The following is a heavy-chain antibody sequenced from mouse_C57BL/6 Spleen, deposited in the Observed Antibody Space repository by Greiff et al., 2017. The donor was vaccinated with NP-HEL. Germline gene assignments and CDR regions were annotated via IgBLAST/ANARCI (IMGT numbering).Heavy chain of an antibody. J-gene: IGHJ3*01. CDR2: IDPENGDT. CDR3: TGAGGKSNVAY. Sequence: EVQLQQSGAELVRPGASVKLSCTASGFNIKDDYMHWVKQRPEQGLEWIGWIDPENGDTEYASKFQGKATITADTSSNTAYLQLSSLTSEDTAVYYCTGAGGKSNVAYWGQGALVTVSA. D-gene: IGHD2-5*01. V-gene: IGHV14-4*01. CDR1: GFNIKDDY.